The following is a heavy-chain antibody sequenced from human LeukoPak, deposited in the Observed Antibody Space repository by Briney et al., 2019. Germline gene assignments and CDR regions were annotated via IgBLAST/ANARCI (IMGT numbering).Heavy chain of an antibody. D-gene: IGHD3-3*01. CDR3: ARDRVLRPSLDWFDP. J-gene: IGHJ5*02. Sequence: GGSLRLSCEASGFSFSAYSLNWVRQAPGKGLEWISSISSGSSLINYADSVKGRFTISRDNAKNALYLQMSSLRVEDTALYYCARDRVLRPSLDWFDPWGQGTLVTVSS. CDR1: GFSFSAYS. CDR2: ISSGSSLI. V-gene: IGHV3-48*01.